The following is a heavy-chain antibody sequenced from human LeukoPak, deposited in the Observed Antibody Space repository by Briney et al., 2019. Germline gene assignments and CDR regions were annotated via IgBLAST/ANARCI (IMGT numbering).Heavy chain of an antibody. CDR1: GGSISCSSDY. V-gene: IGHV4-61*01. CDR3: ARVCSGGSCYPHLYYYYYMDV. J-gene: IGHJ6*03. D-gene: IGHD2-15*01. CDR2: IYYSGST. Sequence: SETLSLTCTVSGGSISCSSDYWSWIRQPPGKGLEWIGYIYYSGSTNYNPSLKSRVTISVDTSKNQFSLKLSSVTAADTAVYYCARVCSGGSCYPHLYYYYYMDVWGKGTTVTVSS.